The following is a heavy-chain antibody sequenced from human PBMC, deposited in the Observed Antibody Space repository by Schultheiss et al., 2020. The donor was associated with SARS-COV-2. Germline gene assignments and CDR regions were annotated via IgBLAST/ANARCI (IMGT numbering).Heavy chain of an antibody. J-gene: IGHJ2*01. V-gene: IGHV3-9*01. CDR2: ISWNGGSI. CDR3: AKEAGTSWYFDL. D-gene: IGHD6-19*01. Sequence: GGSLRLSCAASGFTFDDYAMHWVRQAPGKGLEWVSGISWNGGSIGYADSVKGRFTISRDNAKNSLYLQMNSLRAEDTALYYCAKEAGTSWYFDLWGRGTLVTVSS. CDR1: GFTFDDYA.